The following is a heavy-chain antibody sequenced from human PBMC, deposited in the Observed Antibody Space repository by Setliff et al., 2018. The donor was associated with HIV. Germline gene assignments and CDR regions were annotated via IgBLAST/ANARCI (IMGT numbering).Heavy chain of an antibody. CDR3: ARVDRCSGGSCYFIDY. J-gene: IGHJ4*02. V-gene: IGHV4-39*07. CDR2: IYYSRST. D-gene: IGHD2-15*01. Sequence: SETLSLTCTVSGGSISNSRYYWSWIRQPPGKGLEWIGSIYYSRSTYYNPSLRSRVLISVDTSKNEFSLKVSTVTAADTAGYYCARVDRCSGGSCYFIDYWGQGTLVTVSS. CDR1: GGSISNSRYY.